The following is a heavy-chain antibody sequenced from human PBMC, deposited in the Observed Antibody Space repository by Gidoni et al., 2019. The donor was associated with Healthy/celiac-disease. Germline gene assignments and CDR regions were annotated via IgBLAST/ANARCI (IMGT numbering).Heavy chain of an antibody. J-gene: IGHJ4*02. V-gene: IGHV1-18*01. D-gene: IGHD6-6*01. CDR1: GYPFPSYG. Sequence: QLQLVQSGAELKKPVASVKVSFQASGYPFPSYGISWVPQAPGQGLEWMGWISAYNGNTNYAKKLQGRVTMTTDTATSTAYMELRSLRSDDTAVYYCARDVPLHMGLPDAMYYFDYWGQGTLVTVSS. CDR2: ISAYNGNT. CDR3: ARDVPLHMGLPDAMYYFDY.